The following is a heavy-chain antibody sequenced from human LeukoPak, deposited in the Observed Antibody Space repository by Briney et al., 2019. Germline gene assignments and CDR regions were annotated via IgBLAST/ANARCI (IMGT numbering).Heavy chain of an antibody. CDR3: ATGYGDFRVEGRYFYS. V-gene: IGHV6-1*01. CDR1: GDSVSSNSAA. J-gene: IGHJ4*02. CDR2: TYYRSKWYN. Sequence: SQTLSLTCAISGDSVSSNSAAWNWIRQSPSRGLEWLGRTYYRSKWYNDYAVSVKSRITINPDTSKNQFSLQLNSVTAADTAVYYCATGYGDFRVEGRYFYSWGQGTLVTVSS. D-gene: IGHD4-17*01.